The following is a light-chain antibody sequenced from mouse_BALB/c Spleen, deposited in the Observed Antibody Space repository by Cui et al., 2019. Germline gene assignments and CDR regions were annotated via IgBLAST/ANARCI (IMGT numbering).Light chain of an antibody. CDR3: QQWSSNPYT. CDR1: SSVSY. Sequence: HIVLTQSPALMSASPGEQVTMTCSASSSVSYMYWYQQKPRSSPKPWIYLPSNLASGVPARFSGSGYGTSYSLTISSMEAEDAATYYCQQWSSNPYTFGGGTKLEIK. J-gene: IGKJ2*01. V-gene: IGKV4-68*01. CDR2: LPS.